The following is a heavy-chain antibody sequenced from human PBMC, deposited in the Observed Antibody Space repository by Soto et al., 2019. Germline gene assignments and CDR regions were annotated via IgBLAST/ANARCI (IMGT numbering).Heavy chain of an antibody. J-gene: IGHJ4*02. D-gene: IGHD6-13*01. Sequence: QITLKESGPPLVKPTQTLTLTCTFSGFSLSTRGVGVGWIRQPPGKALEWLALIYWDDDKRYSPSLKTRLTXTXVTSKNQVVLTMINMDPVDTATYSCAHIGVSRWFDFWGQGTLVTVSS. CDR2: IYWDDDK. V-gene: IGHV2-5*02. CDR1: GFSLSTRGVG. CDR3: AHIGVSRWFDF.